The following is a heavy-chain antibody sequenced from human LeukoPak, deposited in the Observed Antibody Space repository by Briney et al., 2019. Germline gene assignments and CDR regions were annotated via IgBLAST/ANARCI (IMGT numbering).Heavy chain of an antibody. V-gene: IGHV3-23*01. CDR3: AKAKVIAAAAFDY. Sequence: GGSLRLSCAASGFTFSSYAMSWVGQAPGKGLEWVSAISGSGGSIYYADSVKGRLTISRDNSKTTLYLQMNSLRAEDTAVYYCAKAKVIAAAAFDYWGQGTLVAVSS. CDR1: GFTFSSYA. CDR2: ISGSGGSI. J-gene: IGHJ4*02. D-gene: IGHD6-13*01.